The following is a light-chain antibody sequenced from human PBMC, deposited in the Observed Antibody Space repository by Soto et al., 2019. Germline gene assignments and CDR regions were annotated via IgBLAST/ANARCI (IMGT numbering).Light chain of an antibody. Sequence: QSALTQPASVSGSPGQSITISCAGTRDDIGAYDDGSWYQQHPGNAPKLLVYEVTNRPSGVSDRFSGSKSGNTASLTISGLQAEDEADYYCNSYTNSSAVVFGGGTQVTVL. CDR2: EVT. CDR1: RDDIGAYDD. V-gene: IGLV2-14*01. CDR3: NSYTNSSAVV. J-gene: IGLJ2*01.